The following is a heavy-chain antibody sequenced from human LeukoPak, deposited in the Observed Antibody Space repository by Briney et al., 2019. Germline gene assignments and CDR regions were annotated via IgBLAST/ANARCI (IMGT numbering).Heavy chain of an antibody. Sequence: GGSLRLSCAVSGITFGSFAMTWVRQAPGKGLEWVSDISGSGDTTHYAASVKGRFTISRDNSKNTLYLQMNSLRADDTAVYYCAKGPLTEVAGTTWDFWGQGTLVTVSS. J-gene: IGHJ4*02. CDR3: AKGPLTEVAGTTWDF. CDR1: GITFGSFA. V-gene: IGHV3-23*01. CDR2: ISGSGDTT. D-gene: IGHD6-19*01.